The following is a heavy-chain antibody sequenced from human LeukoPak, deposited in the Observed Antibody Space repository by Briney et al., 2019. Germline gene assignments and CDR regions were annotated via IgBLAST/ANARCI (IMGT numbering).Heavy chain of an antibody. CDR2: IIPIFGTA. V-gene: IGHV1-69*13. CDR3: ARDQGYRYGYGDFDY. D-gene: IGHD5-18*01. J-gene: IGHJ4*02. CDR1: GGTFRSYA. Sequence: ASVKVSCKASGGTFRSYAISWVRQTPGQGLEWMGGIIPIFGTANYAQKFQGRVTITADESTSTAYMELSSLRSEDTAVYYCARDQGYRYGYGDFDYWGQGTLVTVSS.